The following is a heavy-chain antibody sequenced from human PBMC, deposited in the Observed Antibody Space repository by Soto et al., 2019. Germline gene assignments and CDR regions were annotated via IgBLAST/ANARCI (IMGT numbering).Heavy chain of an antibody. CDR2: ISTYNGNT. CDR1: GYTYPSLG. D-gene: IGHD3-9*01. J-gene: IGHJ5*02. CDR3: AALYDDLLSVFSTASRWFAP. Sequence: ASIEVSLNPSGYTYPSLGINLGRQGPEQGLELMGWISTYNGNTNYAQKLQGRASMTEDTSTETAYMELSSLRSEDTAVYYCAALYDDLLSVFSTASRWFAPWGQGTLVTFSS. V-gene: IGHV1-18*01.